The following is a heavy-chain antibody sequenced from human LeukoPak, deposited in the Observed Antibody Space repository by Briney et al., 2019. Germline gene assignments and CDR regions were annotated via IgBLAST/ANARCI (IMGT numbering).Heavy chain of an antibody. CDR2: ISSSGSTI. Sequence: GGSLRLFCAASGFTFSSYEMNWVRQAPGKGLEWVSYISSSGSTIYYPDSVKGRFTISRDNAKNSLYLQMNSLRAEDTAVYYCAELGITMIGGVWGKGTTVTISS. J-gene: IGHJ6*04. D-gene: IGHD3-10*02. CDR1: GFTFSSYE. CDR3: AELGITMIGGV. V-gene: IGHV3-48*03.